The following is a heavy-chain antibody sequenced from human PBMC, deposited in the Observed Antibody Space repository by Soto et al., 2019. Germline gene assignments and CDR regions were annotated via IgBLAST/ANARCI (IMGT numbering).Heavy chain of an antibody. D-gene: IGHD2-15*01. CDR3: ARGSAGSESVVVVPAIDFYSFDT. CDR1: GFTLSSYG. V-gene: IGHV3-33*01. Sequence: QVQLVESGGGVVQPGRSLRLSCAASGFTLSSYGMHWVRQAPGKGLEWVAVIWYDGDKKYYADSVKVRFTISRDESKNTVYLHMSRLRGEDTSVYYCARGSAGSESVVVVPAIDFYSFDTWGQGTLVSVSS. CDR2: IWYDGDKK. J-gene: IGHJ4*02.